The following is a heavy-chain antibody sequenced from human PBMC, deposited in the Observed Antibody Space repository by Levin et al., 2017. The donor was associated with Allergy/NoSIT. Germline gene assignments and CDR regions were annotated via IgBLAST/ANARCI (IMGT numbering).Heavy chain of an antibody. V-gene: IGHV3-23*01. D-gene: IGHD3-22*01. Sequence: GGSLRLSCAASGFTFSSYAMSWVRQAPGKGLEWVSAISGSGGSTYYADSVKGRFTISRDNSKNTLYLQMNSLRAEDTAVYYCAKESVSSGYYIHYGMDVWGQGTTVTVSS. CDR3: AKESVSSGYYIHYGMDV. CDR1: GFTFSSYA. CDR2: ISGSGGST. J-gene: IGHJ6*02.